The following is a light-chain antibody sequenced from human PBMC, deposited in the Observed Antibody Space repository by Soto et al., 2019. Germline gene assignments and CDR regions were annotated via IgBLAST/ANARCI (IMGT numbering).Light chain of an antibody. CDR1: QGISNY. CDR3: QKYNSAPL. V-gene: IGKV1-27*01. Sequence: DIQMTQSPSSLSASVGDRVTITCRASQGISNYLARYQQKPGRVPNLLIYAASTLQSGVPSRFSGSGSGTDFTLTISSLQPENVATYYCQKYNSAPLFGPGTKVDIK. CDR2: AAS. J-gene: IGKJ3*01.